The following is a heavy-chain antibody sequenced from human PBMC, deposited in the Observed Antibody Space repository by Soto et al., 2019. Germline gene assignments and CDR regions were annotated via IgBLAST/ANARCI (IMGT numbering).Heavy chain of an antibody. D-gene: IGHD3-3*01. CDR3: ARDLTIFGVVSRRCYYYGMDV. V-gene: IGHV1-2*02. Sequence: ASLKVSCKASGYTFTGYYMDWVRQAPGQGLEWMGWVNPNSGGTNYAQKFQGRVTMTRDTSISTAYMELSRLRSDDTAVYYCARDLTIFGVVSRRCYYYGMDVWGQGTTVTVSS. J-gene: IGHJ6*02. CDR2: VNPNSGGT. CDR1: GYTFTGYY.